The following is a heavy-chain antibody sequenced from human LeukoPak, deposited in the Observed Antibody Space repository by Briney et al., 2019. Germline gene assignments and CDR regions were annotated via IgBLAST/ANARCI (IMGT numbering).Heavy chain of an antibody. CDR1: GYTFSNYA. CDR2: ISTYNGNT. Sequence: ASVKVSCKASGYTFSNYAINWVRQAPGQGLEWMGWISTYNGNTNYAQKLQDRVTMTTDTSTSTAYMELRSLRSDDTAMYYCAREGIRIAAAGTIDYWGQGTLVTVFS. D-gene: IGHD6-13*01. CDR3: AREGIRIAAAGTIDY. V-gene: IGHV1-18*01. J-gene: IGHJ4*02.